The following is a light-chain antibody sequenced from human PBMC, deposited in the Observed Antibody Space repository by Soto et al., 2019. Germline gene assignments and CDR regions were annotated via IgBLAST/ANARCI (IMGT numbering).Light chain of an antibody. Sequence: DIQMTQSPSTLSASVGDRVTITCRASQSISMSLAWYQQKPGKAPKLLIYKASRLESGVPSRFSGSISGTEFALTISSLQPDDFATYYCQQYSTYSRAFGQGTKVEIK. V-gene: IGKV1-5*03. J-gene: IGKJ1*01. CDR1: QSISMS. CDR2: KAS. CDR3: QQYSTYSRA.